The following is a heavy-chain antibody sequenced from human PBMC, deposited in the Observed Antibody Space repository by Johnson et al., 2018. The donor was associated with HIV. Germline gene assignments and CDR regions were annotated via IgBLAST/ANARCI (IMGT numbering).Heavy chain of an antibody. D-gene: IGHD3-10*01. CDR1: GFTFSSYD. CDR3: VRGGSDAFDI. J-gene: IGHJ3*02. Sequence: SGFTFSSYDMHWVRQATGKGLEWVSAIGTAGDTLYSGSVKGRFSISRDNAKNSLYLQMNSLRPGDTAVYYCVRGGSDAFDIWGQGTMVTVSS. V-gene: IGHV3-13*01. CDR2: IGTAGDT.